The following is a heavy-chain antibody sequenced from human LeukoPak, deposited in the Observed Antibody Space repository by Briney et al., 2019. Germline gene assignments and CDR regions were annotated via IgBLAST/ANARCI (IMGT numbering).Heavy chain of an antibody. V-gene: IGHV1-18*01. J-gene: IGHJ6*02. D-gene: IGHD2-15*01. CDR2: ISAYNGNT. CDR3: ARDNPLPYCSGGSCYGYYYYGMDV. Sequence: ASVKVSCKASGGTFSSYAISWVRQAPGQGLERMGWISAYNGNTNYAQKLQGRVTMTTDTSTSTAYMELRSLRSDDTAVYYCARDNPLPYCSGGSCYGYYYYGMDVWGQGTTVTVSS. CDR1: GGTFSSYA.